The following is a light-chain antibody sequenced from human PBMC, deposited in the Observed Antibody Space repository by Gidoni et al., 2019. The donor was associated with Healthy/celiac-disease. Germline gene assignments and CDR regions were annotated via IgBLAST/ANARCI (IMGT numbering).Light chain of an antibody. CDR1: QSISSY. J-gene: IGKJ1*01. CDR3: QQSHSTPRT. Sequence: DIQMTQSPSSLSASVGDRVTITCRAIQSISSYLNCYQQKPGKAPKLLIYAASSLQSGVPSRFSGSGSGTDFTLTISSLQPEDFATYYCQQSHSTPRTFXXXTKVEIK. CDR2: AAS. V-gene: IGKV1-39*01.